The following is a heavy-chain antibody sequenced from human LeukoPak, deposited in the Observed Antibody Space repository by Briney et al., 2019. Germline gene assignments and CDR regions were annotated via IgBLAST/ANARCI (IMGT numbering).Heavy chain of an antibody. D-gene: IGHD6-19*01. CDR1: GYTFTSYG. J-gene: IGHJ6*02. V-gene: IGHV1-18*01. CDR2: ISAYNGNT. Sequence: ASVKVSCKASGYTFTSYGISWVRQAPGQGLEWMGWISAYNGNTNYAQKFHGRVTMTTDTSTSTAYMELRSLRSDDTAVYYCARDREGYSSGWYFRFYYYYYGMDVWGQGTTVTVSS. CDR3: ARDREGYSSGWYFRFYYYYYGMDV.